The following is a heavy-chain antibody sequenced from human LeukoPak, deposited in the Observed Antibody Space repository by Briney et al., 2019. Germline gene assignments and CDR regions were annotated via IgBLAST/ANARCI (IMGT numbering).Heavy chain of an antibody. V-gene: IGHV3-23*01. D-gene: IGHD2-15*01. CDR3: AKQLGYCSDGSCYFPY. CDR1: GFTFSSSA. CDR2: ISNNGGYT. J-gene: IGHJ4*02. Sequence: GGSLRLSCVASGFTFSSSAMSWVRQAPGKGLEWVSAISNNGGYTYYADSVQGRFTISRDNSKSTLCLQMNSLRAEDTAVYYCAKQLGYCSDGSCYFPYWGQATLVTVSS.